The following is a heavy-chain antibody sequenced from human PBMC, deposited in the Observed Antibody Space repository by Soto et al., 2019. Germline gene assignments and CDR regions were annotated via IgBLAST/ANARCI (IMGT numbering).Heavy chain of an antibody. CDR1: GFTFSSYG. Sequence: QVQLVESGGGVVQPGRSLRLSCAASGFTFSSYGMHWVRQAPGKGLEWVAVISYDGSNKYYADSVKGRFTISRDNSKNTLYLQMNSLRAEDTAVYYGAKDGSAASLRDYYGMDVWGQGTTVTVSS. CDR3: AKDGSAASLRDYYGMDV. CDR2: ISYDGSNK. J-gene: IGHJ6*02. D-gene: IGHD2-2*01. V-gene: IGHV3-30*18.